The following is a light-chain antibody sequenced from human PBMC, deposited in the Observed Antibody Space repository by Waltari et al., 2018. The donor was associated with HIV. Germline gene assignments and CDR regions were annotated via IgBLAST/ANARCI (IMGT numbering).Light chain of an antibody. J-gene: IGLJ2*01. Sequence: SHELTQPPSVSVSPGQAARITCSGDALPYRYVYWYQQKSGQAPVLVIHEGSRRPSGIPERISGSTTGTMATLTISGAQVEDEADYYCFSTNSDGNQGLFGGGTKLIVL. CDR1: ALPYRY. V-gene: IGLV3-10*01. CDR3: FSTNSDGNQGL. CDR2: EGS.